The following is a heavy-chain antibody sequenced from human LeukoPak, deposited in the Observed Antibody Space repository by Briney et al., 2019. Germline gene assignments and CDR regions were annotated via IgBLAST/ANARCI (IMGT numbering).Heavy chain of an antibody. D-gene: IGHD6-6*01. CDR1: GGSISSSSYY. J-gene: IGHJ6*03. Sequence: TSETLSLTCTVSGGSISSSSYYWGWIRQPPGKGLEWIGSIYYSGSTYYNPSLKSQVTISVDTSKNQFSLKLSSVTAADTAVYYCARVYLGWYSSSSDYYYMDVWGKGTTVTVSS. V-gene: IGHV4-39*07. CDR3: ARVYLGWYSSSSDYYYMDV. CDR2: IYYSGST.